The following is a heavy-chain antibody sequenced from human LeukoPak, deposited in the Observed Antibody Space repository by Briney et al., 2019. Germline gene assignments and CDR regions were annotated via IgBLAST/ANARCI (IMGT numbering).Heavy chain of an antibody. J-gene: IGHJ5*02. V-gene: IGHV4-61*02. CDR1: GGSISSGSYY. CDR2: IYTSGST. D-gene: IGHD3-10*01. Sequence: SETLSLTCTVSGGSISSGSYYWSWIRQPAGKGLEWIGRIYTSGSTNYNPSLKSRVTISVDTSKNQFSLKLSSVTAADTAVYYCARERVGEFNWFDPWGQGTLVTVSS. CDR3: ARERVGEFNWFDP.